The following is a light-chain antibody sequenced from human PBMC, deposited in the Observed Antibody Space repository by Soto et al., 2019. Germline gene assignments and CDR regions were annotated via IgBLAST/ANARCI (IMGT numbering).Light chain of an antibody. J-gene: IGLJ2*01. V-gene: IGLV2-14*01. CDR2: EVS. CDR3: SSFTSSNTLVV. CDR1: SSDVGTYKY. Sequence: QSALTQPASVSGSPGQSITISCTGTSSDVGTYKYVSWYQQHPGTAPKLIIYEVSNRPSGVSNRFSGSKSGNTASLTISGLQAEDEADYYCSSFTSSNTLVVFGGGTKLTVL.